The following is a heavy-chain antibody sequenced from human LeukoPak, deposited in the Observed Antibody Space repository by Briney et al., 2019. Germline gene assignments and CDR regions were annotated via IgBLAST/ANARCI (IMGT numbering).Heavy chain of an antibody. CDR1: GYTFTDYY. J-gene: IGHJ5*02. CDR2: VDPEDGET. CDR3: ARGTIWNWFDH. V-gene: IGHV1-69-2*01. D-gene: IGHD1-1*01. Sequence: ASVKVSCKVSGYTFTDYYMHWVQQAPGKGLEWMGLVDPEDGETIYAEKFQGRVTLTADTSTDTAYMELSSLRSEDTAVYYCARGTIWNWFDHWGQGTLVTVSS.